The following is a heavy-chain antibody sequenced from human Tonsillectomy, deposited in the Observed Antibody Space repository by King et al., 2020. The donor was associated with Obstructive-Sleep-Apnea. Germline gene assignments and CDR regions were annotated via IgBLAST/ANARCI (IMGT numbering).Heavy chain of an antibody. D-gene: IGHD1-14*01. J-gene: IGHJ5*02. Sequence: VQLQESGPGLVKPSETLSLTCTVSGGSISSYYWSWIRQPPGKGLEWIGCIYDSGSTNYDPSLKSRVTISVNASKNHFSLKLSSVTAADTAVYYCARGGIPSGWFDPWGQGTLVTVSS. CDR3: ARGGIPSGWFDP. V-gene: IGHV4-59*01. CDR2: IYDSGST. CDR1: GGSISSYY.